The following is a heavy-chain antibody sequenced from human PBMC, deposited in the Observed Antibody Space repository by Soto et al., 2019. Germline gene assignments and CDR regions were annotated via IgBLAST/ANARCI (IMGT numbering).Heavy chain of an antibody. V-gene: IGHV4-4*07. D-gene: IGHD1-1*01. CDR1: GASISGFY. Sequence: PSGTLSLSSTVSGASISGFYWSWIRKSAGKGLEWIGRIYATGTTDYNPSLKSRVMMSVDTSKKQFSLKLRSVTAAATAVYYCVRYRTKTLRGWFDTRGQAISVTVS. CDR2: IYATGTT. CDR3: VRYRTKTLRGWFDT. J-gene: IGHJ5*02.